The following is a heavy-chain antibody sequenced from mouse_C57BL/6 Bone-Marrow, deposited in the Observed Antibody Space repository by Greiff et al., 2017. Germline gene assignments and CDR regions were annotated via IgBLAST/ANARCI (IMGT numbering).Heavy chain of an antibody. CDR3: AFITTVAQFAY. CDR1: GYSFTDYN. D-gene: IGHD1-1*01. J-gene: IGHJ3*01. Sequence: EVKLMESGPELVKPGASVKISCKASGYSFTDYNMNWVKQSNGKSLEWIGVINPNYGTTSYNQKFKGKATLTVDQSSSTAYMQLNSLTSEDSAVYYCAFITTVAQFAYWGQGTLVTVSA. V-gene: IGHV1-39*01. CDR2: INPNYGTT.